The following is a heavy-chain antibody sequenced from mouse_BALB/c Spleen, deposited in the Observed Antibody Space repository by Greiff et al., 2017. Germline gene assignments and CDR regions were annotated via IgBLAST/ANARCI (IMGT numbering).Heavy chain of an antibody. J-gene: IGHJ4*01. Sequence: QVQLKESGPGLVAPSQCLSITCTVSGFSLSRYSVHWVRQPPGKGLEWLGMIWGGGSTDYNSAIKSRLSISKDNSKSQDFLKMNRLQTDDTAKYYGARSGSYDAMDYWGQGTSVTVSA. CDR1: GFSLSRYS. CDR3: ARSGSYDAMDY. CDR2: IWGGGST. V-gene: IGHV2-6-4*01. D-gene: IGHD1-1*01.